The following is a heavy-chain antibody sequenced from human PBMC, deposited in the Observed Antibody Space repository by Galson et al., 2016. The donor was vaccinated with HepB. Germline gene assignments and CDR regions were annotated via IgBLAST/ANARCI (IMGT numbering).Heavy chain of an antibody. CDR3: ANLGYCSGDCYSVN. J-gene: IGHJ4*02. Sequence: SETLSLTCGVSGGSISCRHWWSWVRQSPGKGLEWIGEIYHTGSANYNPSLKSRVTISVDKSKNHFSLELNSVTAADTAVYYCANLGYCSGDCYSVNWGQGTMVTVSS. V-gene: IGHV4-4*02. CDR1: GGSISCRHW. CDR2: IYHTGSA. D-gene: IGHD2-21*02.